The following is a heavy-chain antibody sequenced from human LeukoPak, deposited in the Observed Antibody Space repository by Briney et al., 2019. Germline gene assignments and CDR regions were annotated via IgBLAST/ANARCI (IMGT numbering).Heavy chain of an antibody. J-gene: IGHJ3*02. CDR1: GFTFSSYW. CDR2: IKQDGSEK. Sequence: GGSLRLSCAASGFTFSSYWMSWVRQAPGKGLEWVANIKQDGSEKYYVDSVKGRFTISRDNAKNSLYLQMNSLRAEDTAVYYCARDGYCSSTSCYQGKGDAFDIWGQGTMVTVSS. CDR3: ARDGYCSSTSCYQGKGDAFDI. V-gene: IGHV3-7*01. D-gene: IGHD2-2*03.